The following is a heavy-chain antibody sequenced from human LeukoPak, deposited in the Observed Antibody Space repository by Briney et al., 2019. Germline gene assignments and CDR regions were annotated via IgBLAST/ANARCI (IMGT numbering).Heavy chain of an antibody. V-gene: IGHV3-30*04. D-gene: IGHD5-24*01. CDR2: ISYDGSNK. J-gene: IGHJ4*02. Sequence: GGSLRLSCAASGFTFSSYAMHWVRQAPGKGLEWVAVISYDGSNKYYADSVKGRFTISRDNSKNTLNLQMNSLRAEDTAVYYCAKDRVGRWLQSTRPFVDYWGQGTLVTVSS. CDR3: AKDRVGRWLQSTRPFVDY. CDR1: GFTFSSYA.